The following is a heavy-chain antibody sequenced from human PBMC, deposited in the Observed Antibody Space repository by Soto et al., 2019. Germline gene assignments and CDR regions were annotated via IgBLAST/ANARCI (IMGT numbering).Heavy chain of an antibody. J-gene: IGHJ5*01. CDR3: AGGRIVVPPVES. Sequence: QVQLVESGGGVVQTGRSRRLSCSVSGFTFSSYGMHWVRQTPGKGQEWVASIWPDGSNQFYAASVKGRFFISRDNSRKSLYLQMNNLRVEDTAAYYCAGGRIVVPPVESWGRGTLVTVS. CDR2: IWPDGSNQ. D-gene: IGHD3-16*02. V-gene: IGHV3-33*01. CDR1: GFTFSSYG.